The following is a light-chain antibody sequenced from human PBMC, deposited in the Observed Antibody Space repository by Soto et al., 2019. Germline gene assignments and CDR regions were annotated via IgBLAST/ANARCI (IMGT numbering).Light chain of an antibody. CDR2: GAS. Sequence: EIVLTQSPGTLSLSPGERATLSCRASQSVSSSYLAWYQQKPGQAPRLLIYGASSRATGIPDRFSGSGSGTDFTLTISRRGPEDFAVYYCQQYGSSPWTFGQGTKVEIK. J-gene: IGKJ1*01. CDR1: QSVSSSY. V-gene: IGKV3-20*01. CDR3: QQYGSSPWT.